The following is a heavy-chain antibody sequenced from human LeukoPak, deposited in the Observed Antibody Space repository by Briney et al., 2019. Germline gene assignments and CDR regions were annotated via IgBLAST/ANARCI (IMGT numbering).Heavy chain of an antibody. CDR2: ISSSSTYI. CDR3: ARDYGRLVDY. Sequence: GRSLGLSCAASGFSFNTYSMNWVRQAPGRGLEWVSSISSSSTYIYYTESVQGRFTISRDDAQNSLYLQMNSLRAEDTGVYYCARDYGRLVDYWGQGTLVTVSS. V-gene: IGHV3-21*01. D-gene: IGHD3-16*01. J-gene: IGHJ4*02. CDR1: GFSFNTYS.